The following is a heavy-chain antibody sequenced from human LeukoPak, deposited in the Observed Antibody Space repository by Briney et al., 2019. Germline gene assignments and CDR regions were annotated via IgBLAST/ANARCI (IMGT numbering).Heavy chain of an antibody. CDR2: ITTSSSYT. CDR1: GFSFSSYN. J-gene: IGHJ3*02. D-gene: IGHD3-10*01. CDR3: AKSNGYGLVDI. Sequence: GGSLRLSCEASGFSFSSYNMDWVRQTPGKGLEWISSITTSSSYTFYAGSVKGRFTISRDNARNSLYLQMNSLTAEDTAVYYCAKSNGYGLVDIWGQGTMVTVSS. V-gene: IGHV3-21*04.